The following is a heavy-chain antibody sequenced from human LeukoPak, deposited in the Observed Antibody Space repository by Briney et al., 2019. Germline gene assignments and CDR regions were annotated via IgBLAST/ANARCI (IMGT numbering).Heavy chain of an antibody. J-gene: IGHJ3*01. V-gene: IGHV4-59*11. D-gene: IGHD3-22*01. CDR2: VSYTGRT. CDR1: SGSLSGHY. CDR3: ARLLDNDISGDPDTFDV. Sequence: PLETLSLTRTVSSGSLSGHYWSWIRQPPGKRLEWIGYVSYTGRTKYNPSLQSRVTISIDTSKSQFSLKLTSVTSADTAVYSCARLLDNDISGDPDTFDVWGQGITVIVSS.